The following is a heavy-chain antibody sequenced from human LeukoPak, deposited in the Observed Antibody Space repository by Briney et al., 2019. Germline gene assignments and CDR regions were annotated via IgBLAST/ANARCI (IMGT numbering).Heavy chain of an antibody. V-gene: IGHV3-74*01. D-gene: IGHD6-19*01. CDR1: GFTFSSYW. J-gene: IGHJ5*02. Sequence: TGGSLRLSCAASGFTFSSYWMHWVRQAPGKGLVWVSRINSDGSSTSYADSVKGRFTISRDNSKNTLYLQMNSLRAEDTAVYYCARLDLHSGWGFDPWGQGTLVTVSS. CDR2: INSDGSST. CDR3: ARLDLHSGWGFDP.